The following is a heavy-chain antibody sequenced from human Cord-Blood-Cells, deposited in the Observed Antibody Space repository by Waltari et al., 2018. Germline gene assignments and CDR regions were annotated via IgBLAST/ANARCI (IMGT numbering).Heavy chain of an antibody. CDR1: GGSFSGYY. CDR2: INHRGST. D-gene: IGHD6-13*01. V-gene: IGHV4-34*01. CDR3: AGQEAAAGTYNWFDP. J-gene: IGHJ5*02. Sequence: QVQLQQWGAGLLKPSETLSLTCAVYGGSFSGYYWSWIRQPPGKGLGWIGEINHRGSTKPNPALKRRGTISVDTSKNQFSLKLSSVTAADTAVYYCAGQEAAAGTYNWFDPWGQGTLVTVSS.